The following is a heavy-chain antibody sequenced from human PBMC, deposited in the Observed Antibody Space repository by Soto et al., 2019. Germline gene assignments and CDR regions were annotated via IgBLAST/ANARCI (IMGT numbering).Heavy chain of an antibody. CDR3: AKSGYCSSTSCYRLDV. J-gene: IGHJ6*02. V-gene: IGHV3-30*18. CDR1: GFTFSSYG. Sequence: SLRLSCAASGFTFSSYGMHWVRQAPGKGLEWVAVISYDGSNKYYADSVKGRFTISRDNSKNTLYLQMNSLRAEDTAVYYCAKSGYCSSTSCYRLDVWGQGTTVTVSS. D-gene: IGHD2-2*01. CDR2: ISYDGSNK.